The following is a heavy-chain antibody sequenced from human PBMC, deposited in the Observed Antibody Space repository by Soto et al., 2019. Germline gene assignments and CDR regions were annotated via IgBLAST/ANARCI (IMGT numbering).Heavy chain of an antibody. Sequence: QVQLVQSGAEVKKPGSSVKVSCKASGGTFSSYAISWVRQAPGQGLEWMGGIIPIFGTANYAQKFQGRVTITADESTSTAYMELSSLRSEDTAVYYCARWYGGNNWDYFDYWGQGTLVTVSS. J-gene: IGHJ4*02. D-gene: IGHD2-15*01. CDR1: GGTFSSYA. CDR2: IIPIFGTA. CDR3: ARWYGGNNWDYFDY. V-gene: IGHV1-69*12.